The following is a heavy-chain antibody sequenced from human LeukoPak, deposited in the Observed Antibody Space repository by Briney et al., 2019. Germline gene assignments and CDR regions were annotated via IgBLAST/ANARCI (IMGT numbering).Heavy chain of an antibody. J-gene: IGHJ4*02. V-gene: IGHV3-30*01. CDR1: GFTFSSYA. CDR3: ARDLSYCGGDCYEGAFDY. D-gene: IGHD2-21*02. CDR2: ISHDGSNK. Sequence: PGGSLRLSCAASGFTFSSYAMHWVRQAPGKGLEWVAVISHDGSNKYYADSVKGRFTISRDNSKNTLYLQMNSLRAEDTAVYYCARDLSYCGGDCYEGAFDYWGQGTLVTVSS.